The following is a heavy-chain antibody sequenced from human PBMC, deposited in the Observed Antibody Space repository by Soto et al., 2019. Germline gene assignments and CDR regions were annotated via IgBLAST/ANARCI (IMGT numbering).Heavy chain of an antibody. CDR3: ARGGDGFDL. CDR2: IYHSVST. V-gene: IGHV4-31*03. CDR1: GDSLTIGGHY. J-gene: IGHJ3*01. Sequence: QVRLQESGPGLVRPSQTLSLTCSVSGDSLTIGGHYWTWIRQHPGKGLEWIGYIYHSVSTYYSPSLKSRVTISVDTSANQFSLKLTSMTAADTAVYYCARGGDGFDLWGQGKMVTVSS.